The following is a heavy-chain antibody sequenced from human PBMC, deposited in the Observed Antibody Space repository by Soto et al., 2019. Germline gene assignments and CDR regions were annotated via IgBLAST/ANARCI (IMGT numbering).Heavy chain of an antibody. Sequence: GGSLRLSCAASGFTFSSYAMSWVRQTPGKGLQWVASVSVDPGNTYYADSVKGRFTISRDNSIYTLYLQMNNVTAEDTAIYYCVKDGIRGIHIDKWGQGTLVTVSS. CDR1: GFTFSSYA. J-gene: IGHJ4*02. V-gene: IGHV3-23*01. CDR2: VSVDPGNT. CDR3: VKDGIRGIHIDK.